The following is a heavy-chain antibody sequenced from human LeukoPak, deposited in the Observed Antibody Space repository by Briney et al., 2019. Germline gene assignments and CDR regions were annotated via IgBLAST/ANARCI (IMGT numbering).Heavy chain of an antibody. Sequence: SETLSLTCTVSGGSISSYYWSWIRQPPGKGLEWIGYIYYSGSTNYNPSLKSRVTISVDTSKNQFSLKLSSVTAADTAVYYCARHHSSGYQRGYYYGMDVWDQGTTVTVSS. V-gene: IGHV4-59*08. CDR1: GGSISSYY. CDR2: IYYSGST. CDR3: ARHHSSGYQRGYYYGMDV. D-gene: IGHD3-22*01. J-gene: IGHJ6*02.